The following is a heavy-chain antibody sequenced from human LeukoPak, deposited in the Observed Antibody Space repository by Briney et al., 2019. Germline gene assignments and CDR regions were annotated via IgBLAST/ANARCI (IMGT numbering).Heavy chain of an antibody. D-gene: IGHD5-12*01. CDR1: GFAFSSYS. CDR3: AKDTRINSGYDYKSWFDP. Sequence: GGSLRLSCAASGFAFSSYSMNWVRQAPGKGLEWVSSISSSSSYIYYADSVKGRFTISRDNAKNSLYLHMSSLRGEDTAVYYCAKDTRINSGYDYKSWFDPWGQGTLVTVSS. CDR2: ISSSSSYI. V-gene: IGHV3-21*01. J-gene: IGHJ5*02.